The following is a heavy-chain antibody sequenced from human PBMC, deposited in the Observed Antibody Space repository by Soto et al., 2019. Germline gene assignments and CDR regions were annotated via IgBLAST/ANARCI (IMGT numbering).Heavy chain of an antibody. V-gene: IGHV1-2*04. CDR1: GYTFTGYY. CDR3: ARDPPYYYDSSGNDY. Sequence: ASVKVSCKASGYTFTGYYMHWVRQAPGQGLEWMGWINPNSGGTNYAQKFQGWVTMTRDTSISTAYMELSRLRSDDTAVYYCARDPPYYYDSSGNDYWGQGTLVTVSS. J-gene: IGHJ4*02. CDR2: INPNSGGT. D-gene: IGHD3-22*01.